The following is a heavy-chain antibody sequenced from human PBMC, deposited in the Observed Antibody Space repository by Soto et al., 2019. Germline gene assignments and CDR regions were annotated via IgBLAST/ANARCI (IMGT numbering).Heavy chain of an antibody. CDR2: IYYSGST. CDR1: GGSISSGGYY. D-gene: IGHD6-13*01. J-gene: IGHJ4*02. V-gene: IGHV4-31*03. CDR3: AISFGVAAAGPLDY. Sequence: SETLSLTCNVSGGSISSGGYYWSWIRQHPGKGLEWIGYIYYSGSTYYNPSLKSRVTISVDTSKNQFSLKLSSVTAADTAVYYCAISFGVAAAGPLDYWGQRTLATVS.